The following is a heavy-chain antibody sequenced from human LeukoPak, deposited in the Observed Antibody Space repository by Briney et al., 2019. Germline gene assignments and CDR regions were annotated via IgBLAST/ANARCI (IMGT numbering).Heavy chain of an antibody. V-gene: IGHV1-69*05. D-gene: IGHD1-1*01. CDR3: ARDVPYNWNDHDAFDI. CDR1: GGTFSSYA. CDR2: IIPIFGTA. Sequence: GASVKVSCKASGGTFSSYAISWVRQAPGQGLEWMGGIIPIFGTANYAQKLQGRVTMTTDTSTSTVYMELRSLRSDDTAVYYCARDVPYNWNDHDAFDIWGQGTMVTVSS. J-gene: IGHJ3*02.